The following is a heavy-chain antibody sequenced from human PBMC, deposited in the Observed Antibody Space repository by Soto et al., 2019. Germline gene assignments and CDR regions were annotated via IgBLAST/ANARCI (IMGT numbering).Heavy chain of an antibody. CDR3: ARDFEGYCSSTRCYNWFAP. J-gene: IGHJ5*02. Sequence: ASVKVSCKASGYTFTSYGISWVRQAPGQGLEWMGWISAYNGNTNYAQKLQGRVTMTTDTSTSTAYMELRSLRSDDTAVYYCARDFEGYCSSTRCYNWFAPWGQGTLVTVSS. CDR1: GYTFTSYG. V-gene: IGHV1-18*01. CDR2: ISAYNGNT. D-gene: IGHD2-2*01.